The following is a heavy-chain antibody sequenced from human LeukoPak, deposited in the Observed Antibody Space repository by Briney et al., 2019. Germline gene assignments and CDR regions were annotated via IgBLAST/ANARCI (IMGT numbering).Heavy chain of an antibody. CDR3: ARDSEYSSSWYLGYYYYGMDV. CDR1: GFTFSSYA. Sequence: GGSLRLSCAASGFTFSSYAMHWVRQAPGKGLEWVAVISYDGSNKYYADSVKGRFTISRDNSKNTLYLQMNSLGAEDTAVYYCARDSEYSSSWYLGYYYYGMDVWGQGTTVTVSS. V-gene: IGHV3-30-3*01. J-gene: IGHJ6*02. D-gene: IGHD6-13*01. CDR2: ISYDGSNK.